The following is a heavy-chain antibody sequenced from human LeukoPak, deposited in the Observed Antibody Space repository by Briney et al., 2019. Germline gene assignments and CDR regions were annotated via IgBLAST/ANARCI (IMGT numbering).Heavy chain of an antibody. CDR3: ARGRGDFVVVPAAIWFDP. CDR2: IKPNNGGT. Sequence: SVKVSCTASGHTFTRYYMHRLRQAPGQGLEWMGWIKPNNGGTNYAQKFQGRVTMTRDTSIRTAYMELSRLRSEDTALYYCARGRGDFVVVPAAIWFDPWGQGTLVTVSS. CDR1: GHTFTRYY. J-gene: IGHJ5*02. V-gene: IGHV1-2*02. D-gene: IGHD2-2*01.